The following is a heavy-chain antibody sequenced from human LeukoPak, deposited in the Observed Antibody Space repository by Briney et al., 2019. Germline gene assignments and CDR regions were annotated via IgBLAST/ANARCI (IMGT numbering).Heavy chain of an antibody. D-gene: IGHD2-15*01. CDR3: ARAEDYYYYYMDV. J-gene: IGHJ6*03. CDR2: ISYDGSNK. CDR1: GFTFSSYA. Sequence: GRSLRLSWAASGFTFSSYAMHWVRQAPGKGLEWVAVISYDGSNKYYADSVKGRFTISRDNSKNTLYLQMNSLRAEDTAVYYCARAEDYYYYYMDVWGKGTTVTVSS. V-gene: IGHV3-30*01.